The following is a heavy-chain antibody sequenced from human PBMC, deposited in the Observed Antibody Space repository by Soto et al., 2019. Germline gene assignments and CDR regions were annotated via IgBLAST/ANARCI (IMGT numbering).Heavy chain of an antibody. CDR1: GGSISSSNW. V-gene: IGHV4-4*02. D-gene: IGHD3-9*01. J-gene: IGHJ5*02. CDR3: ARMRPIYYDILTGYYNWNWFDP. CDR2: IYHSGST. Sequence: SETLSLTCAVSGGSISSSNWWSWVRQPPGKGLEWIGEIYHSGSTNYNPSLKGRVTISVDKSKNQFSLKLSSVTAADTAVYYCARMRPIYYDILTGYYNWNWFDPWGQGTLVTVSS.